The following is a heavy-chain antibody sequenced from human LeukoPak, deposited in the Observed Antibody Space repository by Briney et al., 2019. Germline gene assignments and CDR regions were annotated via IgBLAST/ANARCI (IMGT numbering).Heavy chain of an antibody. CDR2: IYPGDCDT. V-gene: IGHV5-51*01. D-gene: IGHD2-2*03. CDR1: GYSFTSYW. J-gene: IGHJ5*02. Sequence: GESLKIPCKGSGYSFTSYWIGWVRQMPGKGLEWMGIIYPGDCDTRYSPSFQGQVTISADKSISTAYLQWSSLKASDTAMYYCARSGYCSSTSCYAPTYNWFDPWGQGTLVTVSS. CDR3: ARSGYCSSTSCYAPTYNWFDP.